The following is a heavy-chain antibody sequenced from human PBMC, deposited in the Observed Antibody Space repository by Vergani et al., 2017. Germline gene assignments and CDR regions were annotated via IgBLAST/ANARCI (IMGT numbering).Heavy chain of an antibody. CDR1: GFTFSSYA. CDR3: AKPYYSNYVRYFDY. Sequence: VQLVQSGAEVKKPGSSVKVSCKASGFTFSSYAMSWVRQAPGKGLEWVSAISGSGGSTYYADSVKGRFTISRDNSKNTLYLQMNSLRAEDTAVYYCAKPYYSNYVRYFDYWGQGTLVTVSS. CDR2: ISGSGGST. V-gene: IGHV3-23*04. D-gene: IGHD4-11*01. J-gene: IGHJ4*02.